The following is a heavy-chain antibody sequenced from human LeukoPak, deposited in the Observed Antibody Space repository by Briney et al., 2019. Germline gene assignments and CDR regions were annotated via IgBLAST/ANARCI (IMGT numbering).Heavy chain of an antibody. D-gene: IGHD1-26*01. J-gene: IGHJ4*02. V-gene: IGHV3-74*01. CDR2: INIDGKIT. Sequence: GGSLRLSCAASGFTFTDYWMHWLRQVPGKGLVWVSQINIDGKITNYADSVKGRFTISRDNAKNTVYLQMNTLRAEDTAVYYCARDLVGLTGDFWGQGALVTVSS. CDR1: GFTFTDYW. CDR3: ARDLVGLTGDF.